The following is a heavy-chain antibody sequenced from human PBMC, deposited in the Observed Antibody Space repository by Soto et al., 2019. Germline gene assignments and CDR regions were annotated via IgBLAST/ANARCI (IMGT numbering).Heavy chain of an antibody. CDR1: GGSFSGYY. CDR3: ARVGTYYYGSGSDY. V-gene: IGHV4-34*01. CDR2: INHSGST. J-gene: IGHJ4*02. Sequence: SETLSLTCAVYGGSFSGYYWSWIRQPPGKGLEWIGEINHSGSTNYNPSLKSRVTISVDTSKNQFSLKLSSVTAADTAVYYCARVGTYYYGSGSDYWGQGTLVTVSS. D-gene: IGHD3-10*01.